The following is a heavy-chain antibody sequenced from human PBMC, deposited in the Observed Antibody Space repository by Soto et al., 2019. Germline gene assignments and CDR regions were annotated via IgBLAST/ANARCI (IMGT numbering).Heavy chain of an antibody. CDR1: GFSLSTSGMC. CDR2: IDWDDDK. J-gene: IGHJ5*02. D-gene: IGHD3-22*01. CDR3: ARGEYYYDSSGYYYVGWFDP. Sequence: SGTTLVIPTQALTMTCSFSGFSLSTSGMCVRWIRQPPGKALEWLALIDWDDDKYYSTSLKTRLTISKDTSKNQVVLTMTNMDPVDTATYYCARGEYYYDSSGYYYVGWFDPWGQGTLVTVSS. V-gene: IGHV2-70*01.